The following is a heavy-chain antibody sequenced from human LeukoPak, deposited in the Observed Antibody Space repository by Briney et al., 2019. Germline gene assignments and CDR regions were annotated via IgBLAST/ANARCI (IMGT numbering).Heavy chain of an antibody. CDR3: ARVPPRGSGQP. CDR1: GGSFSGYY. V-gene: IGHV4-34*01. CDR2: INHSGST. D-gene: IGHD2-15*01. J-gene: IGHJ4*02. Sequence: SETLSLTCAVYGGSFSGYYWSWIRQPPGKGLEWIGEINHSGSTNYNPSLKSRVTISVDTSKNQFSLKLSSVTAADTAVYYCARVPPRGSGQPWGQGTLVTVPS.